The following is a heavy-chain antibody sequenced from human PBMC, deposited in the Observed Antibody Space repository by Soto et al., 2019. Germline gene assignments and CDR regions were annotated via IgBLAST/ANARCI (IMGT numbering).Heavy chain of an antibody. J-gene: IGHJ4*02. V-gene: IGHV3-9*01. CDR2: ISWNSGSI. Sequence: EVQLVESGGGLVQPGRSLRLSCAASGFTFDDYAMHWVRQAPGKGLEWVSGISWNSGSIGYADSVKGRFTISRDNAKNSLYLQMNSLRAEDTALYYCATRTSAAGTDTTQLKFDYWGQGTLVTVSS. D-gene: IGHD6-13*01. CDR1: GFTFDDYA. CDR3: ATRTSAAGTDTTQLKFDY.